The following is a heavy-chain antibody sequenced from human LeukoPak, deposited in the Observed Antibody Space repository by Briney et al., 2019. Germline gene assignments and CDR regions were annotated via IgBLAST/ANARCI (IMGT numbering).Heavy chain of an antibody. J-gene: IGHJ4*02. CDR2: TSSSSGST. CDR1: GFTFSSYA. Sequence: PGGSLRLSCAASGFTFSSYAMNWVRQAPGKGLEWLSFTSSSSGSTHYADSVKGRFTISRDSAKNSLHLQMNSLRAEDTAVYYRARGRDSGSFIIDYWGQGTLVTVSS. D-gene: IGHD3-10*01. V-gene: IGHV3-48*01. CDR3: ARGRDSGSFIIDY.